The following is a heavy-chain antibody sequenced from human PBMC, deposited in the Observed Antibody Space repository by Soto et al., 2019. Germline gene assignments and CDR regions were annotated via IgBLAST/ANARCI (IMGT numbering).Heavy chain of an antibody. CDR1: GGSISSGDYY. CDR2: IYYSGST. Sequence: PSETLSLTCTVSGGSISSGDYYWSWIRQPPGKGLEWIGYIYYSGSTYYNPSLKSRVTISVDTSKNQFSLKLSSVTAADTAVYYCARALVGSGSSGSYYPHRYYYYYYGMDVWGQGTTVTVSS. CDR3: ARALVGSGSSGSYYPHRYYYYYYGMDV. J-gene: IGHJ6*02. D-gene: IGHD3-10*01. V-gene: IGHV4-30-4*01.